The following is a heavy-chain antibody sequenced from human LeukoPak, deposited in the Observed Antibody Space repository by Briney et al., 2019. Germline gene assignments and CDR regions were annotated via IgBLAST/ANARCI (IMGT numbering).Heavy chain of an antibody. CDR1: GFTFSSYA. D-gene: IGHD5-18*01. Sequence: GGSLRLSCAASGFTFSSYAMHWVRQAPGKGPKWVSSLSGSGDSTYYSDSVKGRLTMSRDNSKNTLYLQMNSLRAEDTAVYYCAKAGRGSGMVTAYYYGMDVWGQGTTVTVSS. CDR2: LSGSGDST. V-gene: IGHV3-23*01. J-gene: IGHJ6*02. CDR3: AKAGRGSGMVTAYYYGMDV.